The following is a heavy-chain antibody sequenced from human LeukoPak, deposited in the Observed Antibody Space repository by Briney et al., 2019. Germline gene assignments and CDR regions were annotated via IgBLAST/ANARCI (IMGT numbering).Heavy chain of an antibody. V-gene: IGHV3-48*01. J-gene: IGHJ4*02. CDR2: ITYSSSII. Sequence: PGGSLRLSCAASGFTFSSYGMSWVRQAPGKGLEWVSYITYSSSIIYYADSVKGRFTISRDNAKNSLYLQMNSLRAEDTAVYYCARGRLHYGDYEKTFDYWGQGTLVTVSS. CDR1: GFTFSSYG. D-gene: IGHD4-17*01. CDR3: ARGRLHYGDYEKTFDY.